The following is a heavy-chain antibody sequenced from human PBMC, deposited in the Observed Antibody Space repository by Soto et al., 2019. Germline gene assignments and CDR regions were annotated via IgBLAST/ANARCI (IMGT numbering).Heavy chain of an antibody. V-gene: IGHV3-7*01. CDR1: GLAYSTHW. J-gene: IGHJ4*02. Sequence: SLRLSCVASGLAYSTHWMTWVRQAPGKGLEWVANINQDGTEKYYVDSVKGRFTISRDNAKNSLYLQMNSLRAEDTALYYCATRPNNVPYYVGFFDFWGRGTLVTVSS. D-gene: IGHD3-16*01. CDR2: INQDGTEK. CDR3: ATRPNNVPYYVGFFDF.